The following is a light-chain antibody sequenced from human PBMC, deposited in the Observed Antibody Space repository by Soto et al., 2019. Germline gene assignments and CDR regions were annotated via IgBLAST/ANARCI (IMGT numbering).Light chain of an antibody. CDR2: GAS. CDR1: QSISSSY. J-gene: IGKJ3*01. V-gene: IGKV3-20*01. CDR3: QQYGSSRFT. Sequence: EIVLTQSPGTLSLSPGERATLSCRASQSISSSYLAWYQQKPGQAPRLLVYGASSRATGIPDRFSGSGSGTDFTLTISRREPEDFAVYYCQQYGSSRFTFGPGTKVEIK.